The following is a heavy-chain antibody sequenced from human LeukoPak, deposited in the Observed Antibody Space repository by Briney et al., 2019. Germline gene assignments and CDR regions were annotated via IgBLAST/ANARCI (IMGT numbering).Heavy chain of an antibody. CDR2: INLRGST. V-gene: IGHV4-34*01. D-gene: IGHD3-22*01. CDR3: ARRGRSVNYYDSSGYPDY. J-gene: IGHJ4*02. Sequence: PSETLSLTCAVYGGSFNDYYWNWIRQPPGKGLEWIGEINLRGSTTYNPSLKSRVTISLDESKNQFSLKLSSVTAADTAVYYCARRGRSVNYYDSSGYPDYWGQGTLVTVSS. CDR1: GGSFNDYY.